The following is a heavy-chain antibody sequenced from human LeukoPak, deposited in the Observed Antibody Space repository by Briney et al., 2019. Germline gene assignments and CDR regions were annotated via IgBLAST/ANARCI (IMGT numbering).Heavy chain of an antibody. Sequence: AASVKVSCKASGYTFTDYAMHWVRQAPGQGLEWMGRINPNSGGTNYAQKFQGRVTMTRDTSISTAYMELSRLRSDDTAVYYCARVGQGSYYYYYMDVWGKGTTVTVSS. J-gene: IGHJ6*03. D-gene: IGHD1-26*01. CDR3: ARVGQGSYYYYYMDV. CDR2: INPNSGGT. V-gene: IGHV1-2*06. CDR1: GYTFTDYA.